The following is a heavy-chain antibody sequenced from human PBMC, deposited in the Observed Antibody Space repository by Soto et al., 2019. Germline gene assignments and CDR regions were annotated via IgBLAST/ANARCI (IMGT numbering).Heavy chain of an antibody. J-gene: IGHJ6*02. V-gene: IGHV3-30*18. CDR1: GFTFSSYA. CDR2: ISFDGTNK. CDR3: AKSDLYYYYGMDV. D-gene: IGHD3-10*01. Sequence: PGGSLRLSCAASGFTFSSYAMHWVRQTPGKGLEWVAVISFDGTNKFYADSVKGRFTISRDNSKNTLYLQMNSLRAEDTAVFYCAKSDLYYYYGMDVWGQGTTVTVSS.